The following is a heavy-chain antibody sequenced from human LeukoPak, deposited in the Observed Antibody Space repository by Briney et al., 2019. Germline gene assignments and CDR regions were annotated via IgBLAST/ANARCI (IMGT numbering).Heavy chain of an antibody. D-gene: IGHD6-13*01. V-gene: IGHV3-13*01. J-gene: IGHJ6*03. CDR1: GFTFSSYD. Sequence: GGSLRLSCAASGFTFSSYDMHWVRQATGKGLEWVSAIGTAGDTYYPGSVKGRFTISRENAKNSLYLQMNSLRAGNTAVYYCARALPSSSWYLYYYYYYMDVWGKGTTVTVS. CDR3: ARALPSSSWYLYYYYYYMDV. CDR2: IGTAGDT.